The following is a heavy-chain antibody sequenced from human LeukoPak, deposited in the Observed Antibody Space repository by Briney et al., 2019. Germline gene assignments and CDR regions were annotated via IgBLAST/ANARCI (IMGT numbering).Heavy chain of an antibody. V-gene: IGHV3-7*01. J-gene: IGHJ4*02. D-gene: IGHD3-22*01. CDR1: GFTFSSYW. CDR3: ARADYYDSSGYYNY. CDR2: IKQDGSEK. Sequence: AGSLRLSCTASGFTFSSYWMSWVRQAPGKGLEWVANIKQDGSEKYYVDSVKGRFTISRDNSKNTLYLQMNSLRAEDTAVYYCARADYYDSSGYYNYWGQGTLVTVSS.